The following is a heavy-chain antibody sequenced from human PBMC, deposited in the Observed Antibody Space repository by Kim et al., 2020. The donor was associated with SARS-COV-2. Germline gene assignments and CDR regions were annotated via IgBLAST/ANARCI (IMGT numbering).Heavy chain of an antibody. D-gene: IGHD3-16*01. CDR2: INDDGSII. Sequence: GGSLRLSCTASGFTFTTYSMHWVRQAPGKGLVWVSRINDDGSIIYHADSVKGRFTISRDDSTNTLYLQMNSLRPDDTAVYYCVQDFWGPSYS. V-gene: IGHV3-74*01. CDR3: VQDFWGPSYS. J-gene: IGHJ5*01. CDR1: GFTFTTYS.